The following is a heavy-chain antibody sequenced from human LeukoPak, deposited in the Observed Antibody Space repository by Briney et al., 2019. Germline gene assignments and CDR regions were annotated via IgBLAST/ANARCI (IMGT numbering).Heavy chain of an antibody. V-gene: IGHV3-11*01. CDR2: ISNSGSSM. D-gene: IGHD1-1*01. J-gene: IGHJ4*02. CDR3: ASETGTTFYDY. Sequence: SGGSLRLSCAASGFTFSDSYMSWIRQAPGKGLEWVSYISNSGSSMDYADSVKGRFTISRDNAKNSLYLQMNSLRAEDTAVYYCASETGTTFYDYWGQGTLVTVSS. CDR1: GFTFSDSY.